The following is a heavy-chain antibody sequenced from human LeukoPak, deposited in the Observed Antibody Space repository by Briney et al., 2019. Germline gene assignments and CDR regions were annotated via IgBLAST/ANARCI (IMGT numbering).Heavy chain of an antibody. CDR2: ISSSSSYI. D-gene: IGHD6-13*01. V-gene: IGHV3-21*01. J-gene: IGHJ3*02. Sequence: GGSLRLSCAASGFTFSSYSMNWVRQAPGKGLEWVSSISSSSSYIYYADSVKGRFAISRDNAKNSLYLQMNSLRAEDTAVYYCARASGYTSGWYDDAFDIWGQGTMVTVSS. CDR3: ARASGYTSGWYDDAFDI. CDR1: GFTFSSYS.